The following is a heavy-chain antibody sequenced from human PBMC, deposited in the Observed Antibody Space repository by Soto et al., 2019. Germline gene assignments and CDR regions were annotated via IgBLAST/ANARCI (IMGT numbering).Heavy chain of an antibody. D-gene: IGHD3-10*01. V-gene: IGHV3-33*01. CDR2: MWQNRSDK. CDR3: VRDPYGSGYAFDI. J-gene: IGHJ3*02. Sequence: QVHLVESGGGVVQPGRSLRLSCTASGFTFNNYGMHWVRQAPGKGLEWVTFMWQNRSDKYYADSVKGRFTISRDNSNNTLYLQMNSLRAEDTAVYYCVRDPYGSGYAFDIWGQGTMVIVSS. CDR1: GFTFNNYG.